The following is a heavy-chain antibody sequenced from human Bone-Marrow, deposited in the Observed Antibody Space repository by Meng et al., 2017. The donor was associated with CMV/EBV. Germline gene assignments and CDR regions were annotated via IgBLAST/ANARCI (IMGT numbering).Heavy chain of an antibody. CDR3: ARDRYCGGDCYHYYYYGMDV. J-gene: IGHJ6*02. D-gene: IGHD2-21*01. CDR2: IIPIFGTA. V-gene: IGHV1-69*05. Sequence: SVKVSCKASGYSFTSYYIHWVRQAPGQGLEWMGGIIPIFGTANYAQKFQGRVTITTDESTSTAYMELSSLRSEDTAVYYCARDRYCGGDCYHYYYYGMDVWGQGTMVTVSS. CDR1: GYSFTSYY.